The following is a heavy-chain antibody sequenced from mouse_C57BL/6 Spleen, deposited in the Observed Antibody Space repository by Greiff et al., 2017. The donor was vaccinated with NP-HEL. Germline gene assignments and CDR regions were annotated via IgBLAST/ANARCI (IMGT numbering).Heavy chain of an antibody. V-gene: IGHV1-53*01. Sequence: QVQLKQPGTELVKPGASVKLSCKASGYTFTSYWMHWVKQRPGQGLEWIGNINPSNGGTNYNEKFKSKATLTVDKSSSTAYMQLSSLTSEDSAVYYCARCSTGTAYYFDYWGQGTTLTVSS. CDR2: INPSNGGT. J-gene: IGHJ2*01. D-gene: IGHD4-1*02. CDR3: ARCSTGTAYYFDY. CDR1: GYTFTSYW.